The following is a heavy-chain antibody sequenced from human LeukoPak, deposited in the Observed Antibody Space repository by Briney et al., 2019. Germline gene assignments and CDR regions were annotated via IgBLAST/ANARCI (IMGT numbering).Heavy chain of an antibody. CDR2: IIPIFGTA. V-gene: IGHV1-69*05. D-gene: IGHD5-12*01. CDR1: GGTFSSYT. J-gene: IGHJ6*03. CDR3: AREDRKATNYYYYMDV. Sequence: ASVKVSCKASGGTFSSYTISWVRQAPGQGLEWMGGIIPIFGTANYAQKFQGRVTITTDESTSTAYMELSSLRSEDTAVYYCAREDRKATNYYYYMDVWGKGTTVTVSS.